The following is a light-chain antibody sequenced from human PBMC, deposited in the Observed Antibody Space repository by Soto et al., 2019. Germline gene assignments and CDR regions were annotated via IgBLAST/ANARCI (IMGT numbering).Light chain of an antibody. CDR3: QQYGSSPPYT. Sequence: EIVLTQSPGTLSLSPGERATLSCRASQSISHLAWYQQKPGQAPRLLISDASIRATGIPDRFSSSGSGTDFTLTISRLEPEDFAVYYCQQYGSSPPYTFGQGTKLEIK. CDR1: QSISH. CDR2: DAS. V-gene: IGKV3-20*01. J-gene: IGKJ2*01.